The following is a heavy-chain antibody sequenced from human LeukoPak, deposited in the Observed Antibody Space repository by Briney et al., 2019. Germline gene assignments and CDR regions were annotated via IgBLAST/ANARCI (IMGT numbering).Heavy chain of an antibody. CDR3: VRDVGYYGGNHDY. CDR2: INKDGNEK. J-gene: IGHJ4*02. Sequence: GGSLRLSCAASGFNFSDYFLTWVRQAPGKGLEWVANINKDGNEKNYVDSLEGRFTISRDNAKRSLYLQMNSLRVDDTAMHYCVRDVGYYGGNHDYWGQGTLVIVSS. CDR1: GFNFSDYF. V-gene: IGHV3-7*01. D-gene: IGHD4-23*01.